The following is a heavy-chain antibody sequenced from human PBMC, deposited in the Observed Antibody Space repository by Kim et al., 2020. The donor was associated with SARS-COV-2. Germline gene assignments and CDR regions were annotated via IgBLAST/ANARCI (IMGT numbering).Heavy chain of an antibody. CDR2: TKSKAYSYTT. Sequence: GGSLRLSCAASGFILSDHFIDWVRQAPGKGLEWIGRTKSKAYSYTTEYAASMRGRFTISRDDSKNSIYLQIKSLKIEDTAVYFCANIRGNMGYWGQGTLVTVSS. V-gene: IGHV3-72*01. D-gene: IGHD3-10*01. CDR3: ANIRGNMGY. CDR1: GFILSDHF. J-gene: IGHJ4*02.